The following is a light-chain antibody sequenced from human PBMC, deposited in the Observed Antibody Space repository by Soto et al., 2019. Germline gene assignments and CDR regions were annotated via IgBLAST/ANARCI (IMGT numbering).Light chain of an antibody. CDR2: EVS. CDR3: SLYTSSSLYV. V-gene: IGLV2-18*01. J-gene: IGLJ1*01. Sequence: QSALTQPPSVSGSPVQSVTISCTGTSSDVGSYNRVSWYQQPPGTAPKLMIYEVSNRPSGVPDRFSGSKSGNTASLTISGLQAEDEADYYCSLYTSSSLYVFGTGTKVTVL. CDR1: SSDVGSYNR.